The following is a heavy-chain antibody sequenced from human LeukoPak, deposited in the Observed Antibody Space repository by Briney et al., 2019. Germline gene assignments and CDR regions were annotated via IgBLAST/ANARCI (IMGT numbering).Heavy chain of an antibody. CDR3: ARVHVGAVAGKNYFDY. CDR2: IYSGGST. Sequence: PGGSLRLSCAASGFTVSSNYMSWVGQAPGKGLGWVSFIYSGGSTYYADSVKGRFTISRDNSKNTLYLQMNSLRAEDTAVYYCARVHVGAVAGKNYFDYWGQGTLVTVSS. V-gene: IGHV3-53*01. D-gene: IGHD6-19*01. CDR1: GFTVSSNY. J-gene: IGHJ4*02.